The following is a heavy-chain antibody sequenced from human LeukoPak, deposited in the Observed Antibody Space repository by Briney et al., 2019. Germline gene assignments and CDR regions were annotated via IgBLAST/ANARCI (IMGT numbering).Heavy chain of an antibody. CDR1: GYTFSDYY. Sequence: ASVKVSCTASGYTFSDYYMHWVRQAPGQGLEWVGRINPNSGGTNYALKLQDRVTMTRDTSISTAYMELSRLRSDDTAVYYCARRDFHDYWGQGTLVTVSS. J-gene: IGHJ4*02. D-gene: IGHD5-24*01. CDR3: ARRDFHDY. V-gene: IGHV1-2*06. CDR2: INPNSGGT.